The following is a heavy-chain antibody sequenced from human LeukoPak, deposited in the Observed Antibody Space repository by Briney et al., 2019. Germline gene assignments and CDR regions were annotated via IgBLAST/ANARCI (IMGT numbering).Heavy chain of an antibody. CDR3: ARGEDIVATITGLGFDY. V-gene: IGHV1-46*01. CDR1: GYTFTSYY. D-gene: IGHD5-12*01. CDR2: INPSGGST. J-gene: IGHJ4*02. Sequence: ASVKVSCKASGYTFTSYYMHWVRQAPGQGLEWMGIINPSGGSTSYAQKFQGRVTMTRDTSTSTVYMELSSLRSEDTAVYYCARGEDIVATITGLGFDYWGQGTLVTVSS.